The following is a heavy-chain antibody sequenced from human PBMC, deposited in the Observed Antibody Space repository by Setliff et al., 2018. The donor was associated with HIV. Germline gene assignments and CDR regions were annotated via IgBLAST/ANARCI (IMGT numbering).Heavy chain of an antibody. D-gene: IGHD3-16*02. CDR3: ARHEGRSYYDYVWGSSRPVDAFDI. CDR2: MSPNSGNT. Sequence: ASVKVSCKASGYTFTTYDIIWVRQATGQGLEWMGCMSPNSGNTGYAQKFRGRVSMTRNTSIGTAYMELSSLRSEDTAVYYCARHEGRSYYDYVWGSSRPVDAFDIWGQGTMVTVSS. J-gene: IGHJ3*02. V-gene: IGHV1-8*02. CDR1: GYTFTTYD.